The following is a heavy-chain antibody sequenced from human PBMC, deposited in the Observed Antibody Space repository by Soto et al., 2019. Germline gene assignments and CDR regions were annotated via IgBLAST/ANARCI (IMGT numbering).Heavy chain of an antibody. D-gene: IGHD3-9*01. J-gene: IGHJ4*01. CDR1: GYIFTDYY. Sequence: QVQLVQSGAEVKKPGASVKVSCKTSGYIFTDYYLHWVRQAPGQGLAWMGWVNPNGGDTAYARTFQGRVTMTRDTSLGTAYMELGSLRSDDTAVYYCARALSDLLTGFHYWGRGTLVTVSS. CDR2: VNPNGGDT. V-gene: IGHV1-2*02. CDR3: ARALSDLLTGFHY.